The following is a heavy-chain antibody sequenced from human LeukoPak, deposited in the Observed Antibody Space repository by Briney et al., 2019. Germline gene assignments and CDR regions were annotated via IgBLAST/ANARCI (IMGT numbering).Heavy chain of an antibody. D-gene: IGHD1-26*01. Sequence: GGSLRLSCAASGFTFSSYGMHWVRQAPGKGLEWVAVISYDGSNKYYADSVKGRFTISRDNSKNTLYLQMNSLRAEDTAVYYCARRGRYYGMDVWGQGTTVTVSS. CDR2: ISYDGSNK. CDR1: GFTFSSYG. J-gene: IGHJ6*02. V-gene: IGHV3-30*03. CDR3: ARRGRYYGMDV.